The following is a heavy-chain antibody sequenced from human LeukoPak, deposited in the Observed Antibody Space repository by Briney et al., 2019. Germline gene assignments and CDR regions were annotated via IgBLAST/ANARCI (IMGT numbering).Heavy chain of an antibody. CDR1: DGSISSGSYY. J-gene: IGHJ4*02. Sequence: SETLSLTCTVSDGSISSGSYYWSWIRQPAGKGLEWIGRIYTSGSTNYNPSLKSRVTISVDTSKNEFSLKLSSVTAADTAVYYCARVTTGGYYNCWGQGTLVTVSS. V-gene: IGHV4-61*02. D-gene: IGHD3-22*01. CDR3: ARVTTGGYYNC. CDR2: IYTSGST.